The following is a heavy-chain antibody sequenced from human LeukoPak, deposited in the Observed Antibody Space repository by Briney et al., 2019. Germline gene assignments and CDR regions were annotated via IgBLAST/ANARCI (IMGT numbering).Heavy chain of an antibody. CDR2: IYYSGSA. V-gene: IGHV4-59*01. CDR3: ARDDRYYFGY. Sequence: PSETLSLTCTVSGGSISSYYWSWIRQPPGKGLEWIGYIYYSGSANYNPSLKSRVTISVDTSKNQFSLKLSSVTAADTAVYYCARDDRYYFGYWGQGTLVTVSS. J-gene: IGHJ4*02. CDR1: GGSISSYY.